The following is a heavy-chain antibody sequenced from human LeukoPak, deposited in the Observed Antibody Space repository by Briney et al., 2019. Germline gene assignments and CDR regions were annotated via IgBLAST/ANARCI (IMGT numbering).Heavy chain of an antibody. Sequence: SQTLSLTCAISGDSVSSNSAAWNWIRQSPSRGLEWLGRTYYRSKWYNDYAVSVKSRITINPDTSKNQFSLKLSSVTAADTAVYYCAREGSTGVDYYFDYWGQGTLVTVSS. CDR2: TYYRSKWYN. CDR3: AREGSTGVDYYFDY. J-gene: IGHJ4*02. CDR1: GDSVSSNSAA. D-gene: IGHD7-27*01. V-gene: IGHV6-1*01.